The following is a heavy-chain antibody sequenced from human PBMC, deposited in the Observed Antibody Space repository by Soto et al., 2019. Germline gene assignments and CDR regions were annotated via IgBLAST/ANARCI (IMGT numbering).Heavy chain of an antibody. V-gene: IGHV1-18*04. Sequence: ASSVKVSCKASGYTFTSYGISWGRQAPGQGLEWMGWISAYNGNTNYAQKLQGRVTMTTDTSTSTAYMELRSLRSDDTAVYYCARALSVHTIGVVVKRVDYWAQGTLVPVSS. J-gene: IGHJ4*02. CDR1: GYTFTSYG. D-gene: IGHD3-22*01. CDR3: ARALSVHTIGVVVKRVDY. CDR2: ISAYNGNT.